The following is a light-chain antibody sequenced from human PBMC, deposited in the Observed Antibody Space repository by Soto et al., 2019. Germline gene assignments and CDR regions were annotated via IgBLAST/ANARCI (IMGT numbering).Light chain of an antibody. J-gene: IGKJ4*01. V-gene: IGKV3-20*01. Sequence: EIVLTQSPGTLSLSPGERATLSCRASQSVSSSYLAWYQQKPGQAPRLLIYGASNRATGIPHRFSGSGSGTDFPLTISRLEPEDFAVYYCQQYGSSPPGLTFGGGTKVEIK. CDR3: QQYGSSPPGLT. CDR1: QSVSSSY. CDR2: GAS.